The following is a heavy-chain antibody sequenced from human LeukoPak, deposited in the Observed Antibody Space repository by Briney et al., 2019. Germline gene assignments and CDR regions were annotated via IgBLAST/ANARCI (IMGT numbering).Heavy chain of an antibody. Sequence: GGPLRLSCAASGFTFSSYWMSWVRQAPGKGLEWVANIKQDGSEKYYVDSVKGRFTISRDNAKNSLYLQMNSLRAEDTAVYYCARVQTITIFGVVPIGIWGQGTMVTVSS. CDR3: ARVQTITIFGVVPIGI. D-gene: IGHD3-3*01. CDR2: IKQDGSEK. J-gene: IGHJ3*02. V-gene: IGHV3-7*01. CDR1: GFTFSSYW.